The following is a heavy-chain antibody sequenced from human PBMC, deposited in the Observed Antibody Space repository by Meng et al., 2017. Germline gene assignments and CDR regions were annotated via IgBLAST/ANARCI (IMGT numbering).Heavy chain of an antibody. CDR1: RAPVTVGSHY. J-gene: IGHJ4*02. Sequence: QGALQGPGPGLVRPSVTLSSTCLLSRAPVTVGSHYWSWIRQPPGKGLEWIGYIDYGGSTSYNPSLRSRVTISVDTSNNQFSLKLSSVTAADTAVFYCARTRGDYYFDYWGQGTLVTVSS. V-gene: IGHV4-61*01. CDR3: ARTRGDYYFDY. D-gene: IGHD3-16*01. CDR2: IDYGGST.